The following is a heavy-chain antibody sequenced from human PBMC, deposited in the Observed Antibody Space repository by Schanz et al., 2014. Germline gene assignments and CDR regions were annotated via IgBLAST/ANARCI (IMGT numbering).Heavy chain of an antibody. V-gene: IGHV1-18*01. Sequence: QVQLVQSGAEVKKPGASVRVSCKASGYIFINSGISWVRQAPGQGLEWMGWISVYTGNTKYGQKVQGRVTMTADTSTNTAYMELRSLRSDDTAVYYCARSAGRDFWSGYYTRFDYWGQGTLVTVSS. J-gene: IGHJ4*02. D-gene: IGHD3-3*01. CDR1: GYIFINSG. CDR3: ARSAGRDFWSGYYTRFDY. CDR2: ISVYTGNT.